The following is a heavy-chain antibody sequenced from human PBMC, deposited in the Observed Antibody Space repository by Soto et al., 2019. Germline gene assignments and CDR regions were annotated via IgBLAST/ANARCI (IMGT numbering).Heavy chain of an antibody. V-gene: IGHV4-59*01. Sequence: PSETLSLTCTFSCGSIISYYWSWIRQPPGKGLEWIGYIYYSGSTNYNPSLKSRVTISVDTSKNQFSLKLSSVTAADTAVYYCARFQTEYYGDYLFDYWGQGTLVTVSS. CDR1: CGSIISYY. CDR3: ARFQTEYYGDYLFDY. J-gene: IGHJ4*02. CDR2: IYYSGST. D-gene: IGHD4-17*01.